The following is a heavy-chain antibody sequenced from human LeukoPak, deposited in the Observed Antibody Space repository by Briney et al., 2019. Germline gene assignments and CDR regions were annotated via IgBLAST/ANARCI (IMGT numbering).Heavy chain of an antibody. J-gene: IGHJ4*02. CDR3: AKAYSSSWYVRLFDY. CDR2: ISGSGYNT. D-gene: IGHD6-13*01. V-gene: IGHV3-23*01. CDR1: GFTFSSYA. Sequence: GGSLRLSCAVSGFTFSSYAISWVRQAPGTGLQWVSAISGSGYNTYYADSVKGRFTISRDNSKSTLYLQMDSLRAEDTAVYYCAKAYSSSWYVRLFDYWGQGTLVTVSS.